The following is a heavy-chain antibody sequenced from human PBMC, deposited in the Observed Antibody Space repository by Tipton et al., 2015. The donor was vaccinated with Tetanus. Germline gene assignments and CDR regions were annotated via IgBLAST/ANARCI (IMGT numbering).Heavy chain of an antibody. Sequence: QLVQSGAEVKKPGASVRVSCKAYGYTVTGFFMHWVRHSAGHGLGWMGWITPNNGDTKSAQKFQDRVTMTSDRSSSTVYMDLKRLTYDDTAVYYCAGGLVRWYEPWGRGTLVTVSS. D-gene: IGHD3-10*01. CDR2: ITPNNGDT. V-gene: IGHV1-2*02. J-gene: IGHJ5*02. CDR3: AGGLVRWYEP. CDR1: GYTVTGFF.